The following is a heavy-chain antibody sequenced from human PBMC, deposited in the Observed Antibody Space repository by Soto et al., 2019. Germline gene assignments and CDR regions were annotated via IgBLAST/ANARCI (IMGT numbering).Heavy chain of an antibody. CDR1: GYTFTSYG. V-gene: IGHV1-18*04. D-gene: IGHD3-22*01. CDR3: ARDYYYDSSGYYSYYYYYGMDV. J-gene: IGHJ6*02. Sequence: ASVKVSCKASGYTFTSYGISWVRQAPGQGLEWMGWISAYNGNTNYAQKLQGRVTMTTDTSTSTAYMELRSLRSDDTAVYYCARDYYYDSSGYYSYYYYYGMDVWRQGTTVTVSS. CDR2: ISAYNGNT.